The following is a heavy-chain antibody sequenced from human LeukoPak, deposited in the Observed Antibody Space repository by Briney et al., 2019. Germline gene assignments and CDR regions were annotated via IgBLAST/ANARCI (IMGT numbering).Heavy chain of an antibody. CDR2: ISGSGGST. CDR3: AKDRYSGNYYHRLFDY. J-gene: IGHJ4*02. CDR1: GFTFSSYA. Sequence: PGGSLRLSCTASGFTFSSYALSWVRQAPGKGLEWVSAISGSGGSTYYADSVKGRFTISRDNSKNTLYLQMNTLRAENSAVYYCAKDRYSGNYYHRLFDYWGQGTLVTVSS. D-gene: IGHD1-26*01. V-gene: IGHV3-23*01.